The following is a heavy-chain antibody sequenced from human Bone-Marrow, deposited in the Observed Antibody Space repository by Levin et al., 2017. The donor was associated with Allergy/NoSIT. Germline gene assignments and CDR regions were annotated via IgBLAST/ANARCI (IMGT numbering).Heavy chain of an antibody. J-gene: IGHJ3*02. CDR2: MNPNSGNT. CDR3: ARVEGPPWGSGGSIDAFDI. D-gene: IGHD2-15*01. Sequence: ASVKVSCKASGYTFTSYDINWVRQATGQGLEWMGWMNPNSGNTGYAQKFQGRVTMTRNTSISTAYMELSSLRSEDTAVYYCARVEGPPWGSGGSIDAFDIWGQGTMVTVSS. V-gene: IGHV1-8*01. CDR1: GYTFTSYD.